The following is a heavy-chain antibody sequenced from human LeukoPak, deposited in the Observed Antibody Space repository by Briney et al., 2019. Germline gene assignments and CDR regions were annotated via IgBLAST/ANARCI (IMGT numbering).Heavy chain of an antibody. V-gene: IGHV3-20*04. CDR1: GFTFDDYG. D-gene: IGHD3-3*01. J-gene: IGHJ4*02. CDR2: INWNGGST. Sequence: RAGGALRLSCAASGFTFDDYGMSWVRQAPGKGLEWVSGINWNGGSTGYADSVKGRFTISRDNAKNSLYLQMNSLSAEDTALYYCARAYYDFWSGYSVLQYWVQGTLVTVSS. CDR3: ARAYYDFWSGYSVLQY.